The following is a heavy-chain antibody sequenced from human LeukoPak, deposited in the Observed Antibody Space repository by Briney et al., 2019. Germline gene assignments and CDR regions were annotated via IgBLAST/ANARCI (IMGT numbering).Heavy chain of an antibody. J-gene: IGHJ4*02. V-gene: IGHV3-30-3*01. D-gene: IGHD6-13*01. CDR2: ISYDGSNK. Sequence: GGSLRLSCAASGFIFSTYAMTWVRQAPGKGLEWVAVISYDGSNKYYADSVKGRFTISRDNSKNTLYLQMNSLRAEDTAVYYCATLLRSQLVSVADYWGQGTLVTVSS. CDR1: GFIFSTYA. CDR3: ATLLRSQLVSVADY.